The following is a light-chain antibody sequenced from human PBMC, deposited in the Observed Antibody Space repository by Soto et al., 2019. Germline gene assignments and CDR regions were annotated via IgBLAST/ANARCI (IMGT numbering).Light chain of an antibody. CDR2: GAS. Sequence: IVLKQSPVTLSLSPGERATLSCRASQSVSNNYLAWYQQKPGQAPRLLIYGASNRATGIPDRFSGSGSGTDFTLTISRLEPEDFAVYYCQQYGSLGTFGQGTKVDIK. V-gene: IGKV3-20*01. J-gene: IGKJ1*01. CDR3: QQYGSLGT. CDR1: QSVSNNY.